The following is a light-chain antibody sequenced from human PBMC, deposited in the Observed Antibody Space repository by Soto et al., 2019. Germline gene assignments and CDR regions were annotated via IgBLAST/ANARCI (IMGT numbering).Light chain of an antibody. CDR3: QQFHSYPLT. J-gene: IGKJ4*01. CDR2: DAS. CDR1: QGIGSA. Sequence: AIPLTQSPSSLSASVGDRITITCRASQGIGSALAWYQQKPGSAPKLLMYDASTLDSGVPSRFRGSGSGTDFTLTVSGLQSDDFTTYYCQQFHSYPLTFGGGTKVEIK. V-gene: IGKV1-13*02.